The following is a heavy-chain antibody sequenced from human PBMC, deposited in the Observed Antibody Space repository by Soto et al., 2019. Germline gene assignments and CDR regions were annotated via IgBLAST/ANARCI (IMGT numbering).Heavy chain of an antibody. CDR1: GYTFTSYG. J-gene: IGHJ4*02. Sequence: QVPLVQSGAEVKKPGASVKVSCKASGYTFTSYGISWVRQAPGQGLEWMGWISAYNGNTNYAQKLQGRVTMTTDTSTSTAYMELRSLRSDDTAVYYCAGDVDTYYDFWSGYLPLDYWGQGTLVTVSS. D-gene: IGHD3-3*01. CDR2: ISAYNGNT. CDR3: AGDVDTYYDFWSGYLPLDY. V-gene: IGHV1-18*01.